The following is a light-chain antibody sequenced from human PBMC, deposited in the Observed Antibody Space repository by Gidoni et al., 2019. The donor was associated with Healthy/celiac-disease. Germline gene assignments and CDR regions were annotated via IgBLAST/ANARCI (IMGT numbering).Light chain of an antibody. J-gene: IGKJ4*01. V-gene: IGKV3-11*01. Sequence: EIVLTQSPATLSSSPGERATLSCRASQSVSSYLAWYQQKPGQAPRLLIASNRATGIPARFSGSGSGTDFTLTISSLEPEDFAVYYRLTFGGGTKVEIK. CDR1: QSVSSY. CDR3: LT. CDR2: AS.